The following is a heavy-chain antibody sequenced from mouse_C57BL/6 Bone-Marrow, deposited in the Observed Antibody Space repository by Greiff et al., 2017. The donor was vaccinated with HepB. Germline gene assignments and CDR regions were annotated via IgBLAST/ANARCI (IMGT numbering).Heavy chain of an antibody. CDR2: IDPSDSYT. CDR3: ARRSELTDYAMDY. J-gene: IGHJ4*01. D-gene: IGHD4-1*01. V-gene: IGHV1-69*01. Sequence: QVQLKQPGAELVMPGASVKLSCKASGYTFTSYWMHWVKQRPGQGLEWIGEIDPSDSYTNYNQKFKGKSTLTVDKSSSTAYMQLSSLTSEDSAVYYCARRSELTDYAMDYWGQGTSVTVSS. CDR1: GYTFTSYW.